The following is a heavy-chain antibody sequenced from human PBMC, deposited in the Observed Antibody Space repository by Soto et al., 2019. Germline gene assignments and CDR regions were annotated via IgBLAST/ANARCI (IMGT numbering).Heavy chain of an antibody. CDR3: ARGRYTMIDSYYYDY. D-gene: IGHD3-22*01. J-gene: IGHJ4*02. V-gene: IGHV3-30-3*01. Sequence: GGSPRLSCAASGFTFSSYAMHWVRQAPGKGLEWVAVISYDGSNKYYADSVKGRFTISRDNSKNTLYLQMNSLRAEDTAVYYCARGRYTMIDSYYYDYWGQGTLVTV. CDR2: ISYDGSNK. CDR1: GFTFSSYA.